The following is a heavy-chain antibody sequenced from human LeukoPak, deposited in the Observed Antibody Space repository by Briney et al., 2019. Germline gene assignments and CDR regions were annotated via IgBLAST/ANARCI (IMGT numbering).Heavy chain of an antibody. D-gene: IGHD3-10*01. Sequence: GGSLRLSCAASGFTFSSYSMNWVRQAPGKGLEWVSSISSRSIYIYYADSVKGRFTISRDNAKDSLYLQMNSLRAEDTAVYYCATLGVRGAPYYFDYWGQGTLVTVSS. CDR1: GFTFSSYS. J-gene: IGHJ4*02. CDR3: ATLGVRGAPYYFDY. V-gene: IGHV3-21*01. CDR2: ISSRSIYI.